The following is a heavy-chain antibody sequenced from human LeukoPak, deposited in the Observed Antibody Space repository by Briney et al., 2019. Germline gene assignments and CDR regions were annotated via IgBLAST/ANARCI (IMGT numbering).Heavy chain of an antibody. CDR1: GGTFSSHS. D-gene: IGHD5-18*01. CDR3: ARVGETSMVTSWFDS. J-gene: IGHJ5*01. V-gene: IGHV1-69*13. CDR2: IIPIFGTS. Sequence: GASVKVSCKASGGTFSSHSISWVRQAPGQGLEWMGGIIPIFGTSNYAQKFQGRVTITADDSTSTVYMELSSLTSEDTAVYYCARVGETSMVTSWFDSWGQGTLVTVSS.